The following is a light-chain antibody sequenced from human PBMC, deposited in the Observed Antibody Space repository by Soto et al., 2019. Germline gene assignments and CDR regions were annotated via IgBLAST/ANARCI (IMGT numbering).Light chain of an antibody. V-gene: IGKV3-11*01. Sequence: EIVLAQSPATLSLSTGERATLSCRASQSVSISLAWYQQKPGQAPGLLIYDASNRATGVPARFSGSGSGTDFTLTVSSLEPEDFALYYCQQRSNWPPEITFGQGTRLEI. J-gene: IGKJ5*01. CDR2: DAS. CDR3: QQRSNWPPEIT. CDR1: QSVSIS.